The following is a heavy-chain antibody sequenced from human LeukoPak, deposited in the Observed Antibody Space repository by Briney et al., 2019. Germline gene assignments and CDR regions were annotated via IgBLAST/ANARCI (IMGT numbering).Heavy chain of an antibody. J-gene: IGHJ4*02. CDR2: ISSSSSCI. V-gene: IGHV3-21*01. CDR3: ARDAGEGGFDY. CDR1: GFTFSSYS. Sequence: GGSLRLSCAASGFTFSSYSMNWVRQAPGKGLEWVSSISSSSSCIYYADSVKGRFTISRDNAKNSLYLQMSSLRAEDTAVYYCARDAGEGGFDYWGQGTLVTVSS. D-gene: IGHD3-10*01.